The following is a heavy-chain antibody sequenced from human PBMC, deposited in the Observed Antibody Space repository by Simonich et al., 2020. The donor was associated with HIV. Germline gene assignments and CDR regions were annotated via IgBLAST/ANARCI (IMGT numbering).Heavy chain of an antibody. CDR2: INPNSGGK. D-gene: IGHD3-22*01. CDR3: AFLGGYDSSGFDAFDI. CDR1: GYTFTVYY. J-gene: IGHJ3*02. Sequence: QVQLVQSGAEVKKPGASVKVSCKASGYTFTVYYMHWVRQAPGQGLEWMGGINPNSGGKKYAQKFQGRVTMTRDTSISTAYMELSRLRSDDTAVYYCAFLGGYDSSGFDAFDIWGQGTMVSVSS. V-gene: IGHV1-2*02.